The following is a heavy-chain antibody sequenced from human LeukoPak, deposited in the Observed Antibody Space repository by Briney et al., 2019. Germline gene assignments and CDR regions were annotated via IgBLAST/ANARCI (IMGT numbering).Heavy chain of an antibody. CDR3: AKDTPTTGYHLDS. D-gene: IGHD1-1*01. J-gene: IGHJ4*02. CDR1: GITFSNYN. CDR2: IRYDGSDK. Sequence: GGSLRLSCAAPGITFSNYNMNWVRQAPGKGLEWMAFIRYDGSDKSYADSVKGRFTISRDNSENTLYLQINSLRVEDTAVYYCAKDTPTTGYHLDSWGQGTLVTVSS. V-gene: IGHV3-30*02.